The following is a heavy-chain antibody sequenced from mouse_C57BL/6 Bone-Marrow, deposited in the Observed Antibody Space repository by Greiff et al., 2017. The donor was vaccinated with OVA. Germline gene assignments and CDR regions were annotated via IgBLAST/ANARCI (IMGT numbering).Heavy chain of an antibody. V-gene: IGHV1-4*01. CDR3: ASPSTMVTRYYFDY. D-gene: IGHD2-1*01. Sequence: QVQLKQSGAELARPGASVKMSCKASGYTFTSYTMHWVKQRPGQGLEWIGYINPSSGYTKYNQKFKDKATLTADKSSSTAYMQLSSLTSEDSAVYYCASPSTMVTRYYFDYWGQGTTLTVSS. CDR2: INPSSGYT. CDR1: GYTFTSYT. J-gene: IGHJ2*01.